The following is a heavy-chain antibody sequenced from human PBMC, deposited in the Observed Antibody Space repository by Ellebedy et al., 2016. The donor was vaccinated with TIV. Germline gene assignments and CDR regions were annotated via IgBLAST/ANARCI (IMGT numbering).Heavy chain of an antibody. CDR2: VIPIFGAA. V-gene: IGHV1-69*13. CDR1: GGTFSSYA. CDR3: ARSGDILTGYPTGPFDY. J-gene: IGHJ4*02. Sequence: ASVKVSCKASGGTFSSYAISWVRQAPGQGLEWMGGVIPIFGAANYPQKFQGRVTITADESTSTAYMELSSLRSEDTAVYYCARSGDILTGYPTGPFDYWGQGTLVTVSS. D-gene: IGHD3-9*01.